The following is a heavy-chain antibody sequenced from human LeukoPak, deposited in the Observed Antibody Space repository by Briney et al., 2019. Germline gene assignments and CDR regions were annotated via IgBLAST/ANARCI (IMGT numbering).Heavy chain of an antibody. CDR2: INHSGST. CDR1: GFTFSSYA. D-gene: IGHD2-15*01. CDR3: ARKKAADLDY. V-gene: IGHV4-34*01. J-gene: IGHJ4*02. Sequence: GSLRLSCAASGFTFSSYAMHWIRQPPGKGLEWIGEINHSGSTNYNPSLKSRVTISVDTSKNQFSLKLSSVTAADTAVYYCARKKAADLDYWGQGTLVTVSS.